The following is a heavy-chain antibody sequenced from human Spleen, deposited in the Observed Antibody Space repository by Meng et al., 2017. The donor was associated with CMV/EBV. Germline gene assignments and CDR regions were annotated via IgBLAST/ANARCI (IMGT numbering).Heavy chain of an antibody. CDR2: VVYSGTT. CDR3: ARHHHSPTFDY. Sequence: QLQLRGSGPRLVQPSGTLSLTCTVSGGSISSSSYYWAWIRQPPGGGLEWIGSVVYSGTTYYTSSLKSRVSISVDTSKNQFSLKLSSVTAADTAVYYCARHHHSPTFDYWGQGTLVTVSS. CDR1: GGSISSSSYY. J-gene: IGHJ4*02. V-gene: IGHV4-39*01. D-gene: IGHD1-14*01.